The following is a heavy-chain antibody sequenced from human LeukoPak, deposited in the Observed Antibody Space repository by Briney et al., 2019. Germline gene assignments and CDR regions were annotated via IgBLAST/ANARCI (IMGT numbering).Heavy chain of an antibody. V-gene: IGHV4-34*01. Sequence: PSETLSLTCAVYGGSFSGYYWSWIRQPPGKGLEWIGEINHSGSTNYNPSLKSRVTISVDTSKNQFSLKLSSVTAADTAVYYCARGPQWLVHDYFDYWGQGTLVTVSS. CDR1: GGSFSGYY. J-gene: IGHJ4*02. D-gene: IGHD6-19*01. CDR3: ARGPQWLVHDYFDY. CDR2: INHSGST.